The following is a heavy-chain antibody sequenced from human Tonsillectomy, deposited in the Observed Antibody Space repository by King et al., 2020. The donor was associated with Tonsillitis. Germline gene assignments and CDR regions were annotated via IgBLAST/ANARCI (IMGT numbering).Heavy chain of an antibody. CDR1: GFTFSSYW. J-gene: IGHJ5*02. CDR3: ARDPLYSSDWHVGAGGPLNWFDP. CDR2: INSDGSST. D-gene: IGHD6-19*01. V-gene: IGHV3-74*01. Sequence: VQLVESGGGLVQPGGSLRLSCAASGFTFSSYWMHWVRHVPGKGLVWVSRINSDGSSTSYADSVKGRFIISRDNAKNTLYLQMNSLRADDTAVYYCARDPLYSSDWHVGAGGPLNWFDPWGQGTLVTVSS.